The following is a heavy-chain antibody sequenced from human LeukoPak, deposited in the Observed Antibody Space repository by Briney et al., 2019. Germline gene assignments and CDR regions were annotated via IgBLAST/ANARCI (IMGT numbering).Heavy chain of an antibody. CDR1: GFTFSSYA. J-gene: IGHJ4*02. CDR2: ISGSGGST. D-gene: IGHD6-19*01. CDR3: ATSGRERQWLVL. Sequence: GGSLRLSCAAFGFTFSSYAMSWVRQAPGKGLEWVSAISGSGGSTYYADSVKGRFTISRDNSKNTLYLQMNSLRAEDTAVYYCATSGRERQWLVLWGQGTLVTVSS. V-gene: IGHV3-23*01.